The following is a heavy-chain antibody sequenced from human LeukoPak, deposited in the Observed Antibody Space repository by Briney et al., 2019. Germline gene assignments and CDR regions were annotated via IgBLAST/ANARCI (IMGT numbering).Heavy chain of an antibody. CDR3: TREGMGTTFSAWFDP. J-gene: IGHJ5*02. Sequence: GGSLRLSCAASGFTFSSYGMHWVRQAPGKGLEWMAFIRYDGSNKYYADSVKGRFTISRDNSKNTLYLQMNSLRAEDTAVYYCTREGMGTTFSAWFDPWGQGTLVTVSS. V-gene: IGHV3-30*02. CDR2: IRYDGSNK. D-gene: IGHD1-7*01. CDR1: GFTFSSYG.